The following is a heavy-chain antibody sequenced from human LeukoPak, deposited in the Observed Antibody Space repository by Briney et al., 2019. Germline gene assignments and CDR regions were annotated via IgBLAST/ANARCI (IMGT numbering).Heavy chain of an antibody. CDR3: AHIPNSFGPDY. D-gene: IGHD3-16*01. Sequence: PGGSLRLSCAASGFSFSSYGMHWVRLAPGRGLEWVAFIPRDGSYEKYADSVKGRFAISRDNSKSTLYLHMNSLRAEDTAVYYCAHIPNSFGPDYWGQGSLVTVSS. J-gene: IGHJ4*02. CDR1: GFSFSSYG. V-gene: IGHV3-30*02. CDR2: IPRDGSYE.